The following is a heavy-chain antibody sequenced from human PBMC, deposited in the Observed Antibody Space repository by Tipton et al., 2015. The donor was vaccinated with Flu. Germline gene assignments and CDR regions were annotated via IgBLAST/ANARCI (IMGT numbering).Heavy chain of an antibody. Sequence: QLVQSGPEVKKPGSSVKVSCKASGGTFSSYAISWVRQAHGQGLEWMGRIISIFGTANYAQKFQGRVTITADESTSTAYMELSSLRSEDTAVYYCASGPYSSSWLGINWGQGTLVTVSS. J-gene: IGHJ4*02. CDR3: ASGPYSSSWLGIN. CDR1: GGTFSSYA. CDR2: IISIFGTA. V-gene: IGHV1-69*18. D-gene: IGHD6-13*01.